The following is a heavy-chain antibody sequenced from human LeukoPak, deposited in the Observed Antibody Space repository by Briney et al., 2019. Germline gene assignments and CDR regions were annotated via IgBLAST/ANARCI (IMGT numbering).Heavy chain of an antibody. J-gene: IGHJ4*02. D-gene: IGHD2-15*01. V-gene: IGHV1-2*06. Sequence: ASVNVSCKASGGTFSSYAISWVRQAPGQGLEWMGRMNPSSGVTNYAQKFQGRVTMTRDTSINTAYLDLSALKSDDTAVYYCASRAASVTLGYWGQGTLVTVSS. CDR1: GGTFSSYA. CDR3: ASRAASVTLGY. CDR2: MNPSSGVT.